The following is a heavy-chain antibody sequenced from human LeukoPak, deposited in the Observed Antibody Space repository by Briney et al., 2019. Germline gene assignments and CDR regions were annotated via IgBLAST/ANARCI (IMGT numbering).Heavy chain of an antibody. CDR1: GFTFSDYY. CDR2: ISYDGSNK. J-gene: IGHJ6*02. V-gene: IGHV3-30-3*01. CDR3: ARAYYDFWSGYYDDYYYGMDV. Sequence: GGSLRLSCAASGFTFSDYYMSWIRQAPGKGLEWVAVISYDGSNKYYADSVKGRFTISRDNSKNTLYLQMNSLRAEDTAVYYCARAYYDFWSGYYDDYYYGMDVWGQGTTVTVSS. D-gene: IGHD3-3*01.